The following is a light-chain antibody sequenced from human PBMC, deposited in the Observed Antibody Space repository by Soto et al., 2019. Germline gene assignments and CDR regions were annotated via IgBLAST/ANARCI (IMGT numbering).Light chain of an antibody. V-gene: IGKV3-20*01. CDR1: QSVRSNY. CDR3: QQYGNSKT. J-gene: IGKJ1*01. Sequence: EIVLTQSPGTLPLSPGESATLSCRASQSVRSNYLAWYQQKPGQAPRLLIYGASSRATGIPDRFSGSGSGTDFTLTISRLEPEDFAVYYCQQYGNSKTFGQGTKVEIK. CDR2: GAS.